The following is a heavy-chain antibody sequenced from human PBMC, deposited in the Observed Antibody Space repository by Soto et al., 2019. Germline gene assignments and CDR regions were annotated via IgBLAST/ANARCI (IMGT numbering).Heavy chain of an antibody. CDR2: ITSSSSYT. D-gene: IGHD1-26*01. Sequence: PGGSLRLSCAASGSSFRDYYMSWIRQSPGKGLEWLSYITSSSSYTHYADSVKGRFTISRDNAKNSLYLQMNSLRAEDTAVYYCARDFVVGGPTINYYYGMDVWGQGTTVTVSS. CDR1: GSSFRDYY. V-gene: IGHV3-11*05. J-gene: IGHJ6*02. CDR3: ARDFVVGGPTINYYYGMDV.